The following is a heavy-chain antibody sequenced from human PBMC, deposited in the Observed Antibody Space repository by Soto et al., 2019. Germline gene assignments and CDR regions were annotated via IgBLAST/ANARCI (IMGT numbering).Heavy chain of an antibody. J-gene: IGHJ6*02. CDR1: GGTFSNYA. V-gene: IGHV1-69*01. CDR3: ARVVILVPTASNNYYYHTDV. CDR2: IIPIVGTG. D-gene: IGHD2-2*01. Sequence: QVQLVQSGAEVRKPGSSVTVSCKASGGTFSNYAISWVRQAPGQGLEWMGGIIPIVGTGSYAQKFQGRVTITANEPTTTAYMERSSLRFEDTAEYYCARVVILVPTASNNYYYHTDVWGPGTTVTVYS.